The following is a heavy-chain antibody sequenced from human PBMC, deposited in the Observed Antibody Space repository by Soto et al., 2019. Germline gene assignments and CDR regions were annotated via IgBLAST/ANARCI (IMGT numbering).Heavy chain of an antibody. CDR3: ARGGWRQIDF. J-gene: IGHJ4*02. CDR1: GGSIGSYY. Sequence: QVQLQESGPGLVKPSKTLSLTCSDSGGSIGSYYWSWVRQPPGKGLEWIGYIYYSGSTNYNPSLTSRRTTSADTPKNQFSLKLRSVTAADTAVYYCARGGWRQIDFWGQGTLVTASS. V-gene: IGHV4-59*08. D-gene: IGHD3-3*01. CDR2: IYYSGST.